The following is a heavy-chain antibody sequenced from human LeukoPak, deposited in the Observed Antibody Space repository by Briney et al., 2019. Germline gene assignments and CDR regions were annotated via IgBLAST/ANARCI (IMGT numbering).Heavy chain of an antibody. CDR1: GFTFSSSW. D-gene: IGHD5-24*01. CDR3: TRSRRDGNDY. V-gene: IGHV3-7*01. CDR2: INEDGSAK. Sequence: GGSLRLSCAASGFTFSSSWMSWVRQAPGKGLEWVANINEDGSAKYYVDSVKGRFTISRDNAKRSLDLQVNSLRAEDTDVYYCTRSRRDGNDYWGQGTLVTVSS. J-gene: IGHJ4*02.